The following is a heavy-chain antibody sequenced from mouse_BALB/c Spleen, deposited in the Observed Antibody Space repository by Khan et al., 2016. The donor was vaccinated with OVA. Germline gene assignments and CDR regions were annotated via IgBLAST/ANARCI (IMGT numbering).Heavy chain of an antibody. V-gene: IGHV2-6*02. J-gene: IGHJ4*01. CDR1: GFSLTSYG. Sequence: QVQLKESGPGLVAPSQSLSITCTVSGFSLTSYGVHWVRQPPGKGLEWLVVIWSDGSTNYNSVLKSRLSISKDNPKSQVFLKMNSLQTYDTAIYYCARWFYGYSSLYAMDYWGQGTSVTVSS. CDR3: ARWFYGYSSLYAMDY. CDR2: IWSDGST. D-gene: IGHD2-2*01.